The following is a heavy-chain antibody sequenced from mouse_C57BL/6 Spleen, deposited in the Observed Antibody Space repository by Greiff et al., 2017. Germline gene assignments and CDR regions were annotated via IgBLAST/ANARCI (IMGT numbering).Heavy chain of an antibody. CDR2: IYPGNSDT. J-gene: IGHJ3*01. Sequence: EVQLQQSGTVLARPGASVKMSCKTSGYTFTSYWMHWVKQRPGQGLEWIGAIYPGNSDTSYNQKFKGKAKLTAVTSASTAYMELSILTTEDSAVYYCTRGGHLGRGFAYWGQGTLVTVSA. CDR3: TRGGHLGRGFAY. CDR1: GYTFTSYW. V-gene: IGHV1-5*01. D-gene: IGHD4-1*01.